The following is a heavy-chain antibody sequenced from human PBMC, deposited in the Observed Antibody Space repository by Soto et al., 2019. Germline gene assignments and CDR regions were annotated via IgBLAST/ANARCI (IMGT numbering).Heavy chain of an antibody. J-gene: IGHJ2*01. CDR1: GFSLSNARMG. Sequence: QVTLKESGPVLVKPTETLTLTCTVSGFSLSNARMGVSWIRQPPGKALEWLAHIFSNDEKSYSTSLKSRVTISKDTSKSQVVLTMTNMVPVDTATYYCARNGDLGYYDSGGPWYFDLWGRGTLVTVSS. V-gene: IGHV2-26*01. CDR2: IFSNDEK. D-gene: IGHD3-22*01. CDR3: ARNGDLGYYDSGGPWYFDL.